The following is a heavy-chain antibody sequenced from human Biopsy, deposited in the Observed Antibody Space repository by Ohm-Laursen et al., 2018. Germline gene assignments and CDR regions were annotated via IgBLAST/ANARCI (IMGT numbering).Heavy chain of an antibody. V-gene: IGHV1-69*13. CDR1: GGTFTNYA. D-gene: IGHD1-26*01. J-gene: IGHJ4*02. CDR2: ITPIFGTA. CDR3: ARDALGGGSFRFFY. Sequence: SVKVSCKASGGTFTNYAISWVRQAPGQGLEWMGGITPIFGTANYTQKFQGRVTITADESTSTAYMELSSLRSDDTDVYYCARDALGGGSFRFFYWGQGSLVTASS.